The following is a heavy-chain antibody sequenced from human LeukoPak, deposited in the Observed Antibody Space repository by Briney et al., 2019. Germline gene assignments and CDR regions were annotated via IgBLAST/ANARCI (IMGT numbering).Heavy chain of an antibody. J-gene: IGHJ4*02. CDR2: IIPIFGTA. CDR1: GGTFSSYA. CDR3: ARAPKYYYDFDY. D-gene: IGHD3-22*01. Sequence: EASVKVSCKASGGTFSSYAISWVRQAPGQGLEWMGGIIPIFGTANYAQKFQGRVTITADESTSTAYMELSSLRSEDTAVYYCARAPKYYYDFDYWGQGTLVTVSS. V-gene: IGHV1-69*13.